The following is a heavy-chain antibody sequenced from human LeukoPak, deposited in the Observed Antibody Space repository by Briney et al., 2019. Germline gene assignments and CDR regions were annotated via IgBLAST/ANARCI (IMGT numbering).Heavy chain of an antibody. J-gene: IGHJ5*02. D-gene: IGHD2-15*01. Sequence: ASVKVSCKASGYTFTSYDINWVRQATGQGLEWMGWMHPNSGNTGYAQKFQGRVTITADKSTSTAYMELSSLRSEDTAVYYCATKLGYCSGGSCYYNWFDPWGQGTLVTVSS. CDR3: ATKLGYCSGGSCYYNWFDP. V-gene: IGHV1-8*03. CDR1: GYTFTSYD. CDR2: MHPNSGNT.